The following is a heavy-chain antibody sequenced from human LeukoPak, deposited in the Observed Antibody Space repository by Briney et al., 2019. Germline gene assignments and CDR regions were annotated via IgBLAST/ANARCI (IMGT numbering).Heavy chain of an antibody. CDR1: RYTFTSYD. CDR3: ARLSETPDYYGPGGYYYLGY. D-gene: IGHD3-10*01. V-gene: IGHV1-8*01. Sequence: ASVKVSCKASRYTFTSYDINWVREAAGQGLEWMGWMNPTSGRTGYAQNFQGRVTMTSDASIDTAYMELSNLRSEDTAVYYCARLSETPDYYGPGGYYYLGYWGQGTPVTVSS. CDR2: MNPTSGRT. J-gene: IGHJ4*02.